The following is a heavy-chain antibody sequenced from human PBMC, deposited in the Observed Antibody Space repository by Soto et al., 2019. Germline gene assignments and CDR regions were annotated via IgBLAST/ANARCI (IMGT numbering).Heavy chain of an antibody. CDR1: GFTFSSYA. CDR3: AKGTFGKRVSNDY. D-gene: IGHD2-8*01. V-gene: IGHV3-30*04. J-gene: IGHJ4*01. Sequence: GGSLRLSCGASGFTFSSYAMHWVRQAPGKGLEWVAIIYYDGSNKYYADSVRGRFTISRDNSKNMVYLQMNSLRPEDTAVYYCAKGTFGKRVSNDYWGQATLVTVS. CDR2: IYYDGSNK.